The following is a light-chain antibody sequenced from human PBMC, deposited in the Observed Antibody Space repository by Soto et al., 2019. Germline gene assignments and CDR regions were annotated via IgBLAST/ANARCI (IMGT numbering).Light chain of an antibody. V-gene: IGKV3-15*01. CDR3: QQSYSTPIT. Sequence: EIVMTQSPATLSVSPGERATVSCRASQSVRSNLAWYQQKPGQAPRLLIYGASTRATGIPARFSGSGSGTDFTLTISSLQPEDFATYYCQQSYSTPITFGQGTRLEIK. J-gene: IGKJ5*01. CDR2: GAS. CDR1: QSVRSN.